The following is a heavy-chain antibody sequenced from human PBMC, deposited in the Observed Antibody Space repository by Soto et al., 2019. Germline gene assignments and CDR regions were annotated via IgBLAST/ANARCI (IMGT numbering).Heavy chain of an antibody. CDR2: ISYDGSNK. D-gene: IGHD6-13*01. Sequence: GGSLRLSCAASGFTFSSYGMHWVRQAPGKGLEWVAVISYDGSNKYYADSVKGRFTISRDNSKNTLYLQMNSLRAEDTAVYYCATRGGIAAAGTAYYFDYWGQGTLVTVSS. J-gene: IGHJ4*02. V-gene: IGHV3-30*03. CDR3: ATRGGIAAAGTAYYFDY. CDR1: GFTFSSYG.